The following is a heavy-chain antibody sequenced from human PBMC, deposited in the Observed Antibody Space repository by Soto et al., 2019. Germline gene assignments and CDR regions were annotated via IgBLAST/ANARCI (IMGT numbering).Heavy chain of an antibody. CDR2: IGYDDSDT. J-gene: IGHJ4*02. V-gene: IGHV3-74*01. Sequence: EVQLVESGGGLVQPGGSLRLSCAASGFTFSGYWMHWVRQAPGKGLVWVARIGYDDSDTTYADSVKGRFTISRDNAKNTLYLQMNSLRAEDTAVYYCARDIVGGSVCDYWGQGTLVTVSS. CDR1: GFTFSGYW. D-gene: IGHD1-26*01. CDR3: ARDIVGGSVCDY.